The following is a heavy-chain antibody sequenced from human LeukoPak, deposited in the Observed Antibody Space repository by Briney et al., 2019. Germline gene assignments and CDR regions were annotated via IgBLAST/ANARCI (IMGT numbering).Heavy chain of an antibody. CDR1: GGSFSGYY. CDR2: INHSGST. CDR3: ARVRITMVRGSEYFQH. Sequence: SETLSLTCAVYGGSFSGYYWSWLRQPPGKGLEWVGEINHSGSTNYNPSLKRRVTISVDTSKNQFSLKLSSVTAADTAVYYCARVRITMVRGSEYFQHWGQGTLVTVSS. D-gene: IGHD3-10*01. V-gene: IGHV4-34*01. J-gene: IGHJ1*01.